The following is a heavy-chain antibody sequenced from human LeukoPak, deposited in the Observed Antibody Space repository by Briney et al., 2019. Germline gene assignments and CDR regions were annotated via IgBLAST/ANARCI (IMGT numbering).Heavy chain of an antibody. D-gene: IGHD6-13*01. CDR2: ISKDGGSNK. CDR3: AKVGIGSRDGYFDY. CDR1: GFTFRNYG. V-gene: IGHV3-30*18. Sequence: GGSLRLSCAASGFTFRNYGMHWVRQAPGKGLEWVAVISKDGGSNKYHAGSVKGRFTISRDNSMNTLYLQMNSLRAEDTAVYYCAKVGIGSRDGYFDYWGQGTLVTVSS. J-gene: IGHJ4*02.